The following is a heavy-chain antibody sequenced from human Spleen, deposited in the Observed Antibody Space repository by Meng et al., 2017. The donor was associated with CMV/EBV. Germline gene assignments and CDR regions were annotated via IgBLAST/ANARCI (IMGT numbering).Heavy chain of an antibody. CDR2: INHGGYT. V-gene: IGHV4-34*01. Sequence: SETLSLTCAVYGGSFSGYHWSWIRQPPGKGLEWIGEINHGGYTSYNPSLKSRVTISVDTSKNQFSLKLSSVTAADTAVYYCATLWFGEPTENYWGQGTLVTVSS. CDR1: GGSFSGYH. D-gene: IGHD3-10*01. CDR3: ATLWFGEPTENY. J-gene: IGHJ4*02.